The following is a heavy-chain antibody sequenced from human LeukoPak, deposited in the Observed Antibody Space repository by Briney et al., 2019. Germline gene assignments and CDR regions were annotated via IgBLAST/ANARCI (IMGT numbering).Heavy chain of an antibody. V-gene: IGHV3-53*01. CDR2: ISIGDST. CDR3: ARSSHYDILTGHSEEDAFEI. CDR1: GFTVSSNY. Sequence: PVGSMRLSRAAAGFTVSSNYMSWVRQGPGNGLVWDSIISIGDSTDYADSVKGRFTISRDNSKNTLYLQMNSLRVEDTAVYYCARSSHYDILTGHSEEDAFEIWGQGTMVTVSS. D-gene: IGHD3-9*01. J-gene: IGHJ3*02.